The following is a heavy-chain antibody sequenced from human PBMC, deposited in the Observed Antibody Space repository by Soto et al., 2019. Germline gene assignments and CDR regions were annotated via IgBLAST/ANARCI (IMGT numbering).Heavy chain of an antibody. D-gene: IGHD6-19*01. V-gene: IGHV4-59*01. CDR3: ARVVPVAGKTFDY. CDR1: GGSISSYY. J-gene: IGHJ4*02. CDR2: IYYSGST. Sequence: SETLSLTCTVSGGSISSYYWSWIRQPPGKGLEWIGYIYYSGSTNYNPSLKSRVTISVDTSKNQFSLKLSSVTAADTAVYYCARVVPVAGKTFDYWGQGTLVTVSS.